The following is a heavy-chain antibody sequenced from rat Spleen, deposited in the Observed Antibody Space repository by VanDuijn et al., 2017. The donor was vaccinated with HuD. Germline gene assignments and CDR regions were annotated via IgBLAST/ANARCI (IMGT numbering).Heavy chain of an antibody. CDR1: GFTFSDYA. J-gene: IGHJ2*01. CDR2: IIYDGSST. V-gene: IGHV5-17*01. Sequence: EVQLVESGGGLVQPGRSLKFSCAASGFTFSDYAMAWVRQAPKKGLEWVATIIYDGSSTYYRDSVKGRFTISRDNAKSTLYLQMDSLRSEDTATYYCARHDYGSLFFDYWGQGVMVTVSS. CDR3: ARHDYGSLFFDY. D-gene: IGHD1-3*01.